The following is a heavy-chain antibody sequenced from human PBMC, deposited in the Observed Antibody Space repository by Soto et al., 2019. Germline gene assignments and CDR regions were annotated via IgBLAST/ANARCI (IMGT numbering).Heavy chain of an antibody. CDR2: IHYSGST. CDR1: GVSITSHY. CDR3: TGGGPGHPFDY. V-gene: IGHV4-59*11. Sequence: QVQLQESGPGLVKPSETLSLTCTVSGVSITSHYWTWIRQPPGKGLEWIGNIHYSGSTNYSPSLKSRVIISVDTSENQSSLKLSSETTADTAVYYCTGGGPGHPFDYWGQGTLVTVSS. J-gene: IGHJ4*02. D-gene: IGHD7-27*01.